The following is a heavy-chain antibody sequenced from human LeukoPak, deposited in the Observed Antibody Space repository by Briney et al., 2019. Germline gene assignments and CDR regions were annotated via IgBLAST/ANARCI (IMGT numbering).Heavy chain of an antibody. D-gene: IGHD5-12*01. V-gene: IGHV3-48*03. CDR2: ISSSGSTI. CDR3: ARDRGSFDY. Sequence: PGGSLRLSCAASGFTFSSYEMHWVRQAPGKGLEWVSYISSSGSTIYYADSVKGRFTISRDNSKNTLYLQMGSLRAEDMAVYYCARDRGSFDYWGQGTLVTVSS. J-gene: IGHJ4*02. CDR1: GFTFSSYE.